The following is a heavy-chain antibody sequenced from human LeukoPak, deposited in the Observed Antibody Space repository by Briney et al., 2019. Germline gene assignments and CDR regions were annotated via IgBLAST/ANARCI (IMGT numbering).Heavy chain of an antibody. CDR1: GFTFSDHY. Sequence: GGSLRLSCAVSGFTFSDHYMSWIRQAPGKGLEWVSYISGSSSGIYSADSVRGRFTISRDNAKNLLCLQMKSLSAEDTAVYYCARGLRGATNAFDIWGQGTMVTVSS. J-gene: IGHJ3*02. D-gene: IGHD1-26*01. CDR2: ISGSSSGI. CDR3: ARGLRGATNAFDI. V-gene: IGHV3-11*01.